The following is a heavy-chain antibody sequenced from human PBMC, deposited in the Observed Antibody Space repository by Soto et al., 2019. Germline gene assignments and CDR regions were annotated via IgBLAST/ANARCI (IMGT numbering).Heavy chain of an antibody. CDR2: RYYSGST. CDR1: GASISSGGYY. Sequence: QVQLQESAPGLVKPSQTLSLTCTVSGASISSGGYYWSWIRQHPEKGLEWIGYRYYSGSTYYNPSFKGRVSISVDTSKNQFSLKLSSVTAADTSVYYCARGARYWCDPWGQGTLVTVSS. CDR3: ARGARYWCDP. J-gene: IGHJ5*02. V-gene: IGHV4-31*03.